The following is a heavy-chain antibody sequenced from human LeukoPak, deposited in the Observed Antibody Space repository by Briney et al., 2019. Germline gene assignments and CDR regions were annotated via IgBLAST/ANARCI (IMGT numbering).Heavy chain of an antibody. CDR3: AKGQVAVAGMDAFDI. CDR2: ISGSGGST. J-gene: IGHJ3*02. D-gene: IGHD6-19*01. Sequence: AGSLSLSCCAWGFPYSTYSMSWVRQAPGKGLEWVSCISGSGGSTYYDASLKSRFTMSRDNSKNTLYLQMSSLTAEDTAVYYCAKGQVAVAGMDAFDIWGQGTMVTVSS. CDR1: GFPYSTYS. V-gene: IGHV3-23*01.